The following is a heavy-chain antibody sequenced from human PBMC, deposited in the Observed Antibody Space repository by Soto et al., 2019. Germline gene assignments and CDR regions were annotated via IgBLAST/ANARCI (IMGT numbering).Heavy chain of an antibody. CDR3: ARHPRVGSGGSLYYYYYMDV. Sequence: SETLSLTCTVSGGSISSYYWTWIRQPPGKGLEWIGYIYYSGSTNYNPSLKSRVTISVDTSKNQFSLKLSSVTAADTAVYYCARHPRVGSGGSLYYYYYMDVWGKGTTVTVSS. J-gene: IGHJ6*03. V-gene: IGHV4-59*08. CDR1: GGSISSYY. CDR2: IYYSGST. D-gene: IGHD2-15*01.